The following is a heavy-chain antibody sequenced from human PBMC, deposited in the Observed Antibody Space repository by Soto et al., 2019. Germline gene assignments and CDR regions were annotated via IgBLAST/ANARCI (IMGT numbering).Heavy chain of an antibody. CDR2: ISPYTGNT. V-gene: IGHV1-18*01. Sequence: QVQLVQSGDEVKKPGASVKVSCKASGYIFVNYGIASVRQAPGQELEWMGWISPYTGNTHSATQVQGRLTMTTDTSTSTAYMDLGSLTSDDTAVYYCVMVDNYVTPTPQDVWGQGTTVTVSS. D-gene: IGHD3-16*01. CDR3: VMVDNYVTPTPQDV. CDR1: GYIFVNYG. J-gene: IGHJ6*02.